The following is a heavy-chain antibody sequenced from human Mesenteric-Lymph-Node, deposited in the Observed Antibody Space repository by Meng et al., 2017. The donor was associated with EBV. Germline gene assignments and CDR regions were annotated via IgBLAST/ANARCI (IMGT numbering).Heavy chain of an antibody. CDR3: ARDSSGDSRFFDP. J-gene: IGHJ5*02. CDR1: GSTFRDYY. D-gene: IGHD6-19*01. Sequence: GQSGAEGKTPCASMKVSCKASGSTFRDYYMHWVRQAPGQGLEWMGRINPKSGRTNYAQKFQGRVTMTRDTSINTAYMELSSLRSEDTAVYYCARDSSGDSRFFDPWGQGTLVTVSS. CDR2: INPKSGRT. V-gene: IGHV1-2*06.